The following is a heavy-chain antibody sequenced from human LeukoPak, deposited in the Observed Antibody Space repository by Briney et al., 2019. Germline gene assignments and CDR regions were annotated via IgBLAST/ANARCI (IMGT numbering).Heavy chain of an antibody. V-gene: IGHV4-31*03. D-gene: IGHD3-10*01. CDR1: GGSISSGGYH. CDR2: IYYSGST. Sequence: TSQTLSLTCTVSGGSISSGGYHWSWIRQHPGKGLEWIGYIYYSGSTYYNPSLKSRVTISVDTSKNQFSLKLSSVTAADTAVYYCARVTMVRGVITLGGVWFDPWGQGTLVTVSS. J-gene: IGHJ5*02. CDR3: ARVTMVRGVITLGGVWFDP.